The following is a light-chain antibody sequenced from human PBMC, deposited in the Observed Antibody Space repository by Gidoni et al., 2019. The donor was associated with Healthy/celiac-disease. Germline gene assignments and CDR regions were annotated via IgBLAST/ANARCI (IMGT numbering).Light chain of an antibody. Sequence: QSVLTQPPSASGTPGQRVTISCSGSSSNIGSNYVYWYQQRPGTAPKLLIYRSDQRPSGVPDRFSGSKSGTSASLAISGLRSEDEADYYCAAWDDSLSGLVVFGGGTKLTVL. J-gene: IGLJ2*01. V-gene: IGLV1-47*01. CDR3: AAWDDSLSGLVV. CDR2: RSD. CDR1: SSNIGSNY.